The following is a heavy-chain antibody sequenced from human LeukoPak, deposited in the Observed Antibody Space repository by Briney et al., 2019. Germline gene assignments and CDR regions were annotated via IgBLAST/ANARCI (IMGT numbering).Heavy chain of an antibody. CDR1: GVSFSSYG. CDR2: IRYDGSNK. D-gene: IGHD6-13*01. J-gene: IGHJ4*02. V-gene: IGHV3-30*02. CDR3: AKDSSWYDDPVHFDY. Sequence: PGGALRLSCAASGVSFSSYGSHWVRQPPGKGVEWVAFIRYDGSNKYYADSVKGRFTNSRNNSKNTLYLQMNSLRAEDTAVYYCAKDSSWYDDPVHFDYWGQGTLVTVSS.